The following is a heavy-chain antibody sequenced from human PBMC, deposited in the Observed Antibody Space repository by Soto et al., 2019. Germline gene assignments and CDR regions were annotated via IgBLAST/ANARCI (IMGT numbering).Heavy chain of an antibody. CDR1: GGSFSSYA. Sequence: SVKVSCKACGGSFSSYAISWVRQAPGQGLEWMGGIIPIFGTANYAQKFQGRVTITADESTSTAYMELSSLRSEDTAVYYCARSLEYYDVWTALYYYYFGMDVWGQGTTVTVS. J-gene: IGHJ6*02. V-gene: IGHV1-69*13. CDR2: IIPIFGTA. D-gene: IGHD3-3*01. CDR3: ARSLEYYDVWTALYYYYFGMDV.